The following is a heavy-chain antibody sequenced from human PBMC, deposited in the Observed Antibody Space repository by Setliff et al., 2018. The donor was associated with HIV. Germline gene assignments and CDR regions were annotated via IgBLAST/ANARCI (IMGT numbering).Heavy chain of an antibody. CDR3: ARAQTDYYGMDV. V-gene: IGHV4-59*01. Sequence: SETLSLTCAVYGGALSGYSWSWIRQPPGKGLEWIGYIYHSGSSNSNPSLKSRVTISGDTSKNQLSLKLSSVTAADTAVYYCARAQTDYYGMDVWGQGTTVTVSS. J-gene: IGHJ6*02. CDR2: IYHSGSS. CDR1: GGALSGYS.